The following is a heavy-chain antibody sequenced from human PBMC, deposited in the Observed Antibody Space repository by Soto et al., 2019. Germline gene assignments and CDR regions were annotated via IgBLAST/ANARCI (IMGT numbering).Heavy chain of an antibody. CDR1: GFSLSTSGVG. Sequence: QITLKESGPTLVKPTQTLTLTCTFSGFSLSTSGVGVGWIRQPPGKALEWLALIYWDDDKRYSPSLKSRLTITKDTSKTQVVLTMTNMDPVDTATYYCAHSPYYDSSTYYFDYWGQGTLVTVSS. CDR2: IYWDDDK. CDR3: AHSPYYDSSTYYFDY. V-gene: IGHV2-5*02. D-gene: IGHD3-22*01. J-gene: IGHJ4*02.